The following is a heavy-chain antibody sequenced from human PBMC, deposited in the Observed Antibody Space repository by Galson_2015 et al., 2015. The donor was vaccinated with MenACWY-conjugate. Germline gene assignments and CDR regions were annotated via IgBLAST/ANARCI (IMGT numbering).Heavy chain of an antibody. V-gene: IGHV3-48*02. Sequence: SLRLSCAASGFNLNFYALNWVRQAPGKGLEWISFISLSGSTVHYADSVKGRFNISRDHPKKSLFLQMNSLRDEDTAVYFCARRQRIITYAADGGVDGMDVWGQGTTVIVSS. CDR2: ISLSGSTV. D-gene: IGHD3-16*01. CDR3: ARRQRIITYAADGGVDGMDV. CDR1: GFNLNFYA. J-gene: IGHJ6*02.